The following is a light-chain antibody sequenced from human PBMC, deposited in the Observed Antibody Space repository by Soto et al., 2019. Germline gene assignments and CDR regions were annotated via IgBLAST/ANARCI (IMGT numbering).Light chain of an antibody. CDR3: QQYNSWPET. CDR1: QSVSNN. CDR2: AAS. V-gene: IGKV3-15*01. J-gene: IGKJ1*01. Sequence: EIVMTQSPATLSVSPGERATLSCRASQSVSNNLAWFQQKPGQAPRLLIYAASTRATGIPARFSGSGSGTEFTLTISSLQSEDFAVYYCQQYNSWPETFGQGTKVDIK.